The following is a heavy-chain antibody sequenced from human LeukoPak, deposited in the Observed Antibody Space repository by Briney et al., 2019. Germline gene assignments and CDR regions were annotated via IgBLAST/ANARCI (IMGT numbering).Heavy chain of an antibody. CDR3: TTDPRNGYYFDY. V-gene: IGHV3-15*01. D-gene: IGHD1-1*01. CDR2: IKSKTDGGTT. Sequence: SGGSLRLSCAASGFTFSNAWMCWVRQAPGKGLEWIGRIKSKTDGGTTDYAAPVKGRFTISRDDSTDTLYLQLNSLKTEDTAIYYCTTDPRNGYYFDYWGQGTLVTVSS. J-gene: IGHJ4*02. CDR1: GFTFSNAW.